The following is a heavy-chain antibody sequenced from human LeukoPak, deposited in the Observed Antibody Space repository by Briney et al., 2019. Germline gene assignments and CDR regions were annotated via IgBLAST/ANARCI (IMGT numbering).Heavy chain of an antibody. Sequence: GGSLRLSCAASGFTFSNYVMNWVRQTPGKGLAWVSSISRSGTYIYYADSVKGRFTISRDDAKNALYLQVNSLRAEDTAIYYCASGSMATMSLNYWGQGTLVTVSS. V-gene: IGHV3-21*01. CDR3: ASGSMATMSLNY. J-gene: IGHJ4*02. D-gene: IGHD5-24*01. CDR1: GFTFSNYV. CDR2: ISRSGTYI.